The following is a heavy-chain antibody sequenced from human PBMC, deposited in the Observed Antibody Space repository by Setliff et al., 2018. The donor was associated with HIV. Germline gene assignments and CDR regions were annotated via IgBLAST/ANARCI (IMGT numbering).Heavy chain of an antibody. CDR3: ARGATLLPGYSDRWEYFYMDV. Sequence: PSETLSLTCTVSGGSLSSYYWSWIRQPPGKGLEWIGYIYYSGGTHYNPPLKSRATISVDTSKNQFSPRLNSVTAADTAVYYCARGATLLPGYSDRWEYFYMDVWGKGTAVTV. V-gene: IGHV4-59*12. D-gene: IGHD5-12*01. J-gene: IGHJ6*03. CDR2: IYYSGGT. CDR1: GGSLSSYY.